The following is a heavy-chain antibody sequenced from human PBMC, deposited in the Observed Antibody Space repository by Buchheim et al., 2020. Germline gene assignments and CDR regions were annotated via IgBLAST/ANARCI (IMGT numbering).Heavy chain of an antibody. Sequence: QVQLVQSGAEVKKPGASVTVSCKASGYTFTSYYIHWVRQAPGQGLEWMGTINTSGGSTSYAQKFQGRVTMTRDTSTRTVYMELSSLISEDTAVYYCARNGGYYDSSGYSRGNWFDPWGQGTL. CDR3: ARNGGYYDSSGYSRGNWFDP. CDR2: INTSGGST. J-gene: IGHJ5*02. D-gene: IGHD3-22*01. V-gene: IGHV1-46*03. CDR1: GYTFTSYY.